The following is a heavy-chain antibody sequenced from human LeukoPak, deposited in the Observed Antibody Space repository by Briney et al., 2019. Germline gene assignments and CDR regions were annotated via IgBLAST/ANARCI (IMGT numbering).Heavy chain of an antibody. J-gene: IGHJ4*02. CDR2: ISYDGTTK. CDR3: AKGVETSTTGELPYYFDY. V-gene: IGHV3-30*18. CDR1: GFTFSSYG. D-gene: IGHD3-10*01. Sequence: GGSLRLSCAASGFTFSSYGMHWVRQAPGKGLEWVSIISYDGTTKDYTDSAKGRFTISRDNSKNTLYLQMTSLRTEDTAVYYCAKGVETSTTGELPYYFDYWGQGTLVTVSS.